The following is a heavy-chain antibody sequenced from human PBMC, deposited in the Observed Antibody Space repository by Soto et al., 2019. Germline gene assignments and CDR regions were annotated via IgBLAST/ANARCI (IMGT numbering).Heavy chain of an antibody. CDR1: GYAFTTYG. CDR3: ARGRDGDY. D-gene: IGHD6-6*01. V-gene: IGHV1-18*01. Sequence: QVHLVQSGAEVKKPGASVKVSCKGSGYAFTTYGITWVRLATGQGLEWMGWISAHNGNTNYAHKLQGRVTVTRDTSTSTAYMELRSLRSDDTAVYYCARGRDGDYWGQGALVTVSS. CDR2: ISAHNGNT. J-gene: IGHJ4*02.